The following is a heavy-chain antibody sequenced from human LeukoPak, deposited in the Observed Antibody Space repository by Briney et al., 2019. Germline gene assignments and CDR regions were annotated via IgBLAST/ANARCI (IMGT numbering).Heavy chain of an antibody. CDR1: GITLSNYG. CDR2: ISERGGST. V-gene: IGHV3-23*01. CDR3: AKRGIVIRAVIIIGFHKEAYYFDY. D-gene: IGHD3-10*01. J-gene: IGHJ4*02. Sequence: GGSLRLSCVVSGITLSNYGMSWVRQAPGKGLEGVSGISERGGSTNYADSVKGRLIISRDTSKNTVYLQMNSLRVEDTAVYFCAKRGIVIRAVIIIGFHKEAYYFDYWGQGILVTVSS.